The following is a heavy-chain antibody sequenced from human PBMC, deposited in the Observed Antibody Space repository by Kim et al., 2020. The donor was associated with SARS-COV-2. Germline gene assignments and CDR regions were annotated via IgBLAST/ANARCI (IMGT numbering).Heavy chain of an antibody. D-gene: IGHD6-13*01. V-gene: IGHV5-51*01. CDR2: IYPYDSDT. CDR3: ARREGAAWYRLNF. J-gene: IGHJ4*02. Sequence: GESLKISCQGSGYTFANYWIGWVRQTPGKGLEWMGIIYPYDSDTIYSPSFQGRVTISADKSTNTAYLQWSSLEASDSGMYYCARREGAAWYRLNFWGQGTPVTVTS. CDR1: GYTFANYW.